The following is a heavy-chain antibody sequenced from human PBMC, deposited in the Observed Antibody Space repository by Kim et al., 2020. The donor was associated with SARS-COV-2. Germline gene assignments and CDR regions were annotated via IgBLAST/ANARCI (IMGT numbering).Heavy chain of an antibody. Sequence: SVKVSCKASGGTFSSYAISWVRQAPGQGLEWMGGIIPIFGTANYAQKFQGRVTITADESTSTAYMELSSLRSEDTAVYYCARGGYGSAFFDYWGQGTLVTVSS. D-gene: IGHD3-10*01. CDR3: ARGGYGSAFFDY. J-gene: IGHJ4*02. CDR2: IIPIFGTA. CDR1: GGTFSSYA. V-gene: IGHV1-69*13.